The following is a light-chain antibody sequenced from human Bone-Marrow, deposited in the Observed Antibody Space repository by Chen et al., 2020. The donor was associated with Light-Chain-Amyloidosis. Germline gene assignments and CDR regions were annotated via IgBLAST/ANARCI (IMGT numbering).Light chain of an antibody. Sequence: QSVLTQPPSLSAAPGQKVTISCSGSSSNIGNNYVSWYQQLPGTAPKLLIYDNNKRPSGIPDRFSGSKSGTSATLGITGLQTVDEADYYCGTWDSSLSAVLGGGTKLTVL. V-gene: IGLV1-51*01. CDR3: GTWDSSLSAV. CDR1: SSNIGNNY. CDR2: DNN. J-gene: IGLJ3*02.